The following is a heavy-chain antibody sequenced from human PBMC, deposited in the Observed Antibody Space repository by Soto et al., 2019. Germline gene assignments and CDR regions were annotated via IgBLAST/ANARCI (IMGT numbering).Heavy chain of an antibody. Sequence: GGSLRLSCAASGFTFSNYSMSWVRPAPGKGLEWVSGISGSGENTDYADSVKGRFTISRDNSKNTLYLQMNSLRAEDTAVYYCAKDLTRVTRDYWGQGALVTVSS. D-gene: IGHD3-16*01. CDR1: GFTFSNYS. CDR3: AKDLTRVTRDY. J-gene: IGHJ4*02. V-gene: IGHV3-23*01. CDR2: ISGSGENT.